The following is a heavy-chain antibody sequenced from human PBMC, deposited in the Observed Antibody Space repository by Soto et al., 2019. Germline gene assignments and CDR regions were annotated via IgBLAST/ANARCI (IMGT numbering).Heavy chain of an antibody. CDR3: AFTPHIVVVPAARLGYWFDP. Sequence: SVKVSCKASGGTFSSYTISWVRQAPGQGLEWMGRIIPIVGVTNYAQKFQGRVTITADKSTSTAYMELSSLKSEDTAVYYCAFTPHIVVVPAARLGYWFDPWGQGTLVTVSS. CDR2: IIPIVGVT. CDR1: GGTFSSYT. V-gene: IGHV1-69*02. D-gene: IGHD2-2*01. J-gene: IGHJ5*02.